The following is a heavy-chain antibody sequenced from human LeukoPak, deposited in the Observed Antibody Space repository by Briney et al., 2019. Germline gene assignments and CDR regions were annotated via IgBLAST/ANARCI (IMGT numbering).Heavy chain of an antibody. D-gene: IGHD3-22*01. V-gene: IGHV3-7*01. Sequence: GGSLRLSCAASGFTFTTYWMSWVRQAPGKGLEWVANIEQDGSEKSYVDSVKGRFTISRDNAKNPLYLQMNSLRAEDTAVYYCVRDIDGYYYGTIGSYLWFDYWGQGAQVTVSS. CDR1: GFTFTTYW. J-gene: IGHJ4*02. CDR3: VRDIDGYYYGTIGSYLWFDY. CDR2: IEQDGSEK.